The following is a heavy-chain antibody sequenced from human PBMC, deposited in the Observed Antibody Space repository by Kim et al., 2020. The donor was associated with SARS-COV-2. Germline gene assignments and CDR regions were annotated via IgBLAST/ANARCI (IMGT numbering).Heavy chain of an antibody. CDR2: INGNENIT. J-gene: IGHJ5*02. D-gene: IGHD4-17*01. CDR3: VRGGFGDYTLKWFDP. V-gene: IGHV3-74*01. CDR1: GFTFSRYS. Sequence: GGSLRLSCAASGFTFSRYSMHWVRQAPGKGLFWVSRINGNENITRYADSVRGRFTISRDNAKNTLHLQMNSLRAEDTAVYYCVRGGFGDYTLKWFDPWGQGTLVTVSS.